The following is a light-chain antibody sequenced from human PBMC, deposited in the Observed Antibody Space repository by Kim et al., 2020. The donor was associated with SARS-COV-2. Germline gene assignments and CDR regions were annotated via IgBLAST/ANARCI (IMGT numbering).Light chain of an antibody. Sequence: SPVDRASLSCRASHSVSSSYLAWYQQNPGQAPRLLIYGASSRATGIPDRFSGSGSRTDFTLTISRLEPEDVAVYYCQQYGSSPLTFGGGTKVDIK. V-gene: IGKV3-20*01. CDR2: GAS. CDR1: HSVSSSY. CDR3: QQYGSSPLT. J-gene: IGKJ4*01.